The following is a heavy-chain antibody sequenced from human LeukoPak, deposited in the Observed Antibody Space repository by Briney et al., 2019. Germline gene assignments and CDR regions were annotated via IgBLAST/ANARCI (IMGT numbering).Heavy chain of an antibody. J-gene: IGHJ4*02. D-gene: IGHD1-1*01. CDR3: ARGYSWSHDY. V-gene: IGHV3-21*01. CDR2: ISSSSSYI. CDR1: GFTFGDYA. Sequence: GGSLRLSCTASGFTFGDYAMTWVRQAPGKGLEWVSSISSSSSYIYYADSVKGRFTISRDNAKNSLYLQMNSLRAEDTAVYYCARGYSWSHDYWGQGTLVTVSS.